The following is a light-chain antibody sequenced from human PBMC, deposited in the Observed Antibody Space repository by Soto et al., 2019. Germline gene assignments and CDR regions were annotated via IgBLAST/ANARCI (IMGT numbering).Light chain of an antibody. Sequence: QSALTQPPSASGSPGQSVTISCTGTSSDVGAYNYVSWYQQHAGKAPKLVIYEVTKRPSGVPDRFSGSKSANTASLTVSGLQAEYYADYYCISFAPSNTWVFGGGTKLTVL. CDR1: SSDVGAYNY. CDR2: EVT. V-gene: IGLV2-8*01. J-gene: IGLJ3*02. CDR3: ISFAPSNTWV.